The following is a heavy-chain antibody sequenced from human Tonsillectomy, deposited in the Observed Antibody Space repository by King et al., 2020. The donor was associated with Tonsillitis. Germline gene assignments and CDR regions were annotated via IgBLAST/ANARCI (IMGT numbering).Heavy chain of an antibody. V-gene: IGHV3-33*01. Sequence: VQLVESGGGVVQPGRSLRLSCAASGFTFSSFGMHWVRQAPGKGLEWVAVIWLDGSKKYYADSVKGRFTISRDISKNMLYLQMNSLRAEDTAVYYCARDTSGTHFDYWGQGTLVTVSA. CDR2: IWLDGSKK. D-gene: IGHD1-1*01. J-gene: IGHJ4*02. CDR1: GFTFSSFG. CDR3: ARDTSGTHFDY.